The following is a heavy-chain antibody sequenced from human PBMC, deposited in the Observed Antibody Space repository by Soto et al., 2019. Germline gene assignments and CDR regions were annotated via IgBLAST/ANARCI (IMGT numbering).Heavy chain of an antibody. CDR3: ARSPRSSPYFDY. Sequence: GESLKISCTGSGYAFTSYWIAWVRQMPGKGLEWMGIIYPGDSDTRYSPSFHGKVTSSADRSINPAYLQWNSLEASDTAFYFCARSPRSSPYFDYWGQGALVTVSS. CDR1: GYAFTSYW. CDR2: IYPGDSDT. D-gene: IGHD6-13*01. V-gene: IGHV5-51*01. J-gene: IGHJ4*02.